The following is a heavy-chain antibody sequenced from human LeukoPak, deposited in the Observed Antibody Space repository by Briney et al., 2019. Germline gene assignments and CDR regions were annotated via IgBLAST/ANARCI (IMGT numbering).Heavy chain of an antibody. CDR3: ARLKYYYGSGSSGGFDY. J-gene: IGHJ4*02. Sequence: PGGSLRLSCAAYGFTVSSNYMSWVRQAAGQGLAWVSVNYSGGSTYYADSVKGRFTISRDNAKISLFLQMSGLRAEDTAVYYCARLKYYYGSGSSGGFDYWGQGTLVTVSS. D-gene: IGHD3-10*01. CDR1: GFTVSSNY. CDR2: NYSGGST. V-gene: IGHV3-53*01.